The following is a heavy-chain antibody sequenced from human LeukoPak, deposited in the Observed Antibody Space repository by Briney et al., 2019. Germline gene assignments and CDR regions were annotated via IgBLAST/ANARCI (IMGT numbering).Heavy chain of an antibody. J-gene: IGHJ6*03. CDR1: GFTFSSYR. CDR3: ARDRGDYYYYYMDV. V-gene: IGHV3-21*01. CDR2: ISSSSSYI. Sequence: PGGSLRLSCAASGFTFSSYRMNWVRQAPGKGLEWVSSISSSSSYIYYADSVKGRFTISRDNAKNSLYLQMDSLRAEDTAVYYCARDRGDYYYYYMDVWGKGTTVTISS.